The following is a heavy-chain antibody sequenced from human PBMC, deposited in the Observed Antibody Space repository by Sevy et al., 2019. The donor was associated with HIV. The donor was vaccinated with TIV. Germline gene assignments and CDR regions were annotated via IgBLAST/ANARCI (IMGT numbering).Heavy chain of an antibody. J-gene: IGHJ4*02. CDR2: ISFDGRNK. CDR3: ARDHCTDGACFRSGYFDY. Sequence: GGSLRLSCAASGFTFADHAFHWVRQAPGKGLEWVAIISFDGRNKRLAESVKGRFTISRDDSKNTVYLHMTSLRSEDTAVYYCARDHCTDGACFRSGYFDYWGQGTPVTVSS. CDR1: GFTFADHA. V-gene: IGHV3-30*04. D-gene: IGHD2-8*01.